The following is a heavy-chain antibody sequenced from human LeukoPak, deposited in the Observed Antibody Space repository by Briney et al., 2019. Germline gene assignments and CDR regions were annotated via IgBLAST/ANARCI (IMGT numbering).Heavy chain of an antibody. D-gene: IGHD3-22*01. J-gene: IGHJ5*02. CDR3: ARDEARYSSGYYPNWFDP. Sequence: GGSLRLSCAASGFTFSNYWMHWVRQAPGKGLVWVSRINTDGSYTSYADSVKGRFTISRDNAKNTLYLQMNSLRDEDTAVYYCARDEARYSSGYYPNWFDPWGQGTLVTVSS. CDR1: GFTFSNYW. V-gene: IGHV3-74*01. CDR2: INTDGSYT.